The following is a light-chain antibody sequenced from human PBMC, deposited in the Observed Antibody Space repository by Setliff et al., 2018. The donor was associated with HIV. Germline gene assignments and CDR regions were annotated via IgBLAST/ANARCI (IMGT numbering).Light chain of an antibody. CDR2: EVT. Sequence: QSALTQPASVSGSPGQSITISCTGTSSDVGGYSYVSWCQQHPGKAPKLIIYEVTNRPSGVSNRFSGSKSGNTASLTISGLQAEDEADYYCSSYTSSNTSDVFGAGTKVTVL. CDR3: SSYTSSNTSDV. V-gene: IGLV2-14*01. J-gene: IGLJ1*01. CDR1: SSDVGGYSY.